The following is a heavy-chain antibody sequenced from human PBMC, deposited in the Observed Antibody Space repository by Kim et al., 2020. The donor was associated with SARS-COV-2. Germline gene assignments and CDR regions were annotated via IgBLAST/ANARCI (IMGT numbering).Heavy chain of an antibody. CDR1: GGTFSSYA. V-gene: IGHV1-69*13. J-gene: IGHJ6*02. Sequence: SVKVSCKASGGTFSSYAISWVRQAPGQGLEWMGGIIPIFGTANYAQKFQGRVTITADESTSTAYMELSSLRSEDTAVYYCAGEERGYYYGMDVWGQGTTVTVSS. CDR2: IIPIFGTA. CDR3: AGEERGYYYGMDV.